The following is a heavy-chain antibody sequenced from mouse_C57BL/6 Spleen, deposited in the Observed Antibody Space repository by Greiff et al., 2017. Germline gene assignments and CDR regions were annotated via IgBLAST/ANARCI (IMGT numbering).Heavy chain of an antibody. CDR3: AREGTAQATNYAMDY. J-gene: IGHJ4*01. CDR2: ISDGGSYT. D-gene: IGHD3-2*02. V-gene: IGHV5-4*01. CDR1: GFTFSSYA. Sequence: EVQVVESGGGLVKPGGSLKLSCAASGFTFSSYAMSWVRQTPEKRLEWVATISDGGSYTYYPDNVKGRFTISRDNAKNNLYLQMSHLKSEDTAMYYCAREGTAQATNYAMDYWGQGTSVTVSS.